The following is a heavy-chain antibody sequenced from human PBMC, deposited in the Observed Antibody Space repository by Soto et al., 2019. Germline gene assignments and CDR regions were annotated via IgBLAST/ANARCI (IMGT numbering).Heavy chain of an antibody. J-gene: IGHJ6*03. CDR1: GFTFSDYY. Sequence: GGSMRLSCAASGFTFSDYYVSWIRQAPGKGLEWVSYISSSGSTIYYADSVKGRFTISRDNAKNSLYLQMNSLRAEDTAVYYCARLRANTYYYYYYMDVWGKGTTVTVSS. CDR2: ISSSGSTI. CDR3: ARLRANTYYYYYYMDV. V-gene: IGHV3-11*01.